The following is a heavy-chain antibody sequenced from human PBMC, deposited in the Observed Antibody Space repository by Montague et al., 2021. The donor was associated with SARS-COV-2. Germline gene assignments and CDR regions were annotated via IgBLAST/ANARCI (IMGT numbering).Heavy chain of an antibody. Sequence: SETLSLTCAVYGGSFSGYYWSWIRQPPGKGLEWIGEINHSGSTNYNPSLKSRVTISVDTSKSQFSLNMSSVTAADTAVYYCARVRAVPAAMRIFTLGRSYYCMDVWGQGTTVTVSS. J-gene: IGHJ6*02. D-gene: IGHD2-2*01. V-gene: IGHV4-34*01. CDR2: INHSGST. CDR3: ARVRAVPAAMRIFTLGRSYYCMDV. CDR1: GGSFSGYY.